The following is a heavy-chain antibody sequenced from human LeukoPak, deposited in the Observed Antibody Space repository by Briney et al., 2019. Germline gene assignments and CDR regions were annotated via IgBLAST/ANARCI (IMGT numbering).Heavy chain of an antibody. CDR3: ARASQLWLGVDY. D-gene: IGHD5-18*01. CDR2: IYYSGST. Sequence: SETLSLTCTVSGGSINSYYWSWIRQPPGKGLEWIGYIYYSGSTNYNPSLKSRVTILVDTSKNQFSLKLSSVTAADTAVYYCARASQLWLGVDYWGQGTLVTVSS. CDR1: GGSINSYY. V-gene: IGHV4-59*01. J-gene: IGHJ4*02.